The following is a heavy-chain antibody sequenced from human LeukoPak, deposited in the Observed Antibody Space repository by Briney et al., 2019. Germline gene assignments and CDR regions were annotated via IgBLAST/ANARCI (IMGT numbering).Heavy chain of an antibody. D-gene: IGHD4-17*01. CDR2: QRYEGTNK. CDR3: AKDNYYGDYEVTSIFGVD. Sequence: PGGSLRLSCAASGFTFSSYGMHWARQAPGKGWVGGAFQRYEGTNKYYADSMKGRFTNSRDNSKNTLYQQMNSLRVEDTAVYYCAKDNYYGDYEVTSIFGVDWGQGTLVTVSS. V-gene: IGHV3-30*02. CDR1: GFTFSSYG. J-gene: IGHJ4*02.